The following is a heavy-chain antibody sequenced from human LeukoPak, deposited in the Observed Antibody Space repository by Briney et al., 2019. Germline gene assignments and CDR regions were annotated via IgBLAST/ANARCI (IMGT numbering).Heavy chain of an antibody. D-gene: IGHD1-26*01. CDR1: GFTFSSYG. J-gene: IGHJ5*02. V-gene: IGHV3-30*18. CDR2: ISYDGSNE. Sequence: PGGSLRLSCAASGFTFSSYGMHWVRQAPGKGLEWVAVISYDGSNEYYADSVKGRFTISRDNSKNTLYLQMNSLRAEDTAVYYCAKGPTGFDPWGQGTLVTVSS. CDR3: AKGPTGFDP.